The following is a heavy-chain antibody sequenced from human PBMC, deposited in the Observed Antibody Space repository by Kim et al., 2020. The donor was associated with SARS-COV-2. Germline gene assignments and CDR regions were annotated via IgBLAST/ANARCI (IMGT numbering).Heavy chain of an antibody. D-gene: IGHD3-3*01. CDR2: INTNTGNP. CDR3: ARSGVSEYYDFWSGNYYYGMDV. J-gene: IGHJ6*02. V-gene: IGHV7-4-1*02. CDR1: GYTFTSYA. Sequence: ASVKVSCKASGYTFTSYAMNWVRQAPGQGLEWMGWINTNTGNPTYAQGFTGRFVFSLDTSVSTAYLQISSLKAEDTAVYYCARSGVSEYYDFWSGNYYYGMDVWGQGTTVTVSS.